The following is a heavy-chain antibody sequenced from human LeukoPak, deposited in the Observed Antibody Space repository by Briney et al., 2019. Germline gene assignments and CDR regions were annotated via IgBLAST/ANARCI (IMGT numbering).Heavy chain of an antibody. CDR1: GYAFTSYG. Sequence: ASVKVSCKASGYAFTSYGISWVRQAPGQGLEWMGWISAYNGNTNYAQKLQGRVTMTTDTSTSTAYMELRSLRSDDTAVYYCARGGYSSGWYSPDAFDIWGQGTMVTVSS. CDR3: ARGGYSSGWYSPDAFDI. CDR2: ISAYNGNT. V-gene: IGHV1-18*01. J-gene: IGHJ3*02. D-gene: IGHD6-19*01.